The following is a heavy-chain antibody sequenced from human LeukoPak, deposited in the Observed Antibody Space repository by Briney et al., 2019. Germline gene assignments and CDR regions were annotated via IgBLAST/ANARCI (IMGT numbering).Heavy chain of an antibody. V-gene: IGHV3-48*04. Sequence: QPGGSLRLSCAASGFTFSNYSMNWVRQAPGRGLEWVSYISSSSSTIYYADSVKGRFTISRDNAKNSLYLQMNSLRAEDTAVYYCARDSLKVYYDSSGYYYLDYWGQGTLVTVSS. J-gene: IGHJ4*02. CDR3: ARDSLKVYYDSSGYYYLDY. CDR2: ISSSSSTI. CDR1: GFTFSNYS. D-gene: IGHD3-22*01.